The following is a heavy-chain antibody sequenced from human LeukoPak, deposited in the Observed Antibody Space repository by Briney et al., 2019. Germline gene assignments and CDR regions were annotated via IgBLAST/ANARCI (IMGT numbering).Heavy chain of an antibody. D-gene: IGHD6-13*01. V-gene: IGHV1-8*01. CDR1: GYTFTSYD. Sequence: ASVKVSCEASGYTFTSYDIYWVRQATGQGLEWMGWMNPNSGNTGYAQKLQGRVTMTRNTSISTAYMELSSLRSEDTAVYYCARVARYSSSWYWFDPWGQGTLVTVSS. CDR3: ARVARYSSSWYWFDP. J-gene: IGHJ5*02. CDR2: MNPNSGNT.